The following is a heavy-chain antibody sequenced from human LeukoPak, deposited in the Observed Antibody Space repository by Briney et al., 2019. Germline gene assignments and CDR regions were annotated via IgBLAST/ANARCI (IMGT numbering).Heavy chain of an antibody. CDR2: IGAGGRGDT. V-gene: IGHV3-23*01. D-gene: IGHD3-10*01. Sequence: GGSLRLSCAASGIVFSSFGLGWVRQAPGKGLEWVSGIGAGGRGDTYYADSVKGRFIISRDNSKDTLFLHLNSLRAEDTAVYYASITMVRGALGYWGQGTLVTVSS. J-gene: IGHJ4*02. CDR1: GIVFSSFG. CDR3: SITMVRGALGY.